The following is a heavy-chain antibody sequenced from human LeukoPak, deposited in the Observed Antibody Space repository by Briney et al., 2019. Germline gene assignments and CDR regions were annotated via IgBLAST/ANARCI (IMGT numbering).Heavy chain of an antibody. CDR1: GFIFSNYG. CDR3: ARDMGRAWYGPPDY. D-gene: IGHD6-13*01. CDR2: IWNDGSET. J-gene: IGHJ4*02. V-gene: IGHV3-33*01. Sequence: PGGSLRLSCAASGFIFSNYGMHWVRQAPGKRLEWVAVIWNDGSETFHADSVKGRFRIARDNSKNTLYLQMNSLRAEDTAVYFCARDMGRAWYGPPDYWGQGTPVTVSS.